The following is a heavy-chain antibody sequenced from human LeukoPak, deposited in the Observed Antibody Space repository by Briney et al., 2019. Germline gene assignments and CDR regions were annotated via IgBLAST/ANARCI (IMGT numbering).Heavy chain of an antibody. CDR1: GGSMSSYY. J-gene: IGHJ3*02. V-gene: IGHV4-59*08. CDR2: IYYSGST. CDR3: ARPLYGGNPYDAFDI. Sequence: PSETLSLTCTVSGGSMSSYYWTWIRQPPGKGLEWIGYIYYSGSTNYNPSLKGRITISVDTSKNQFSLKLSSVTAADTAMYYCARPLYGGNPYDAFDIWGQGTMVTVSS. D-gene: IGHD4-23*01.